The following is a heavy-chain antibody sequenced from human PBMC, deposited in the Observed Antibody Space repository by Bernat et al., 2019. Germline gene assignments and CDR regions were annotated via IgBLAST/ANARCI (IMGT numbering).Heavy chain of an antibody. D-gene: IGHD3-22*01. CDR1: GVSLSGYW. Sequence: QVQLQQWGAGLLKPSETLSLTCAVSGVSLSGYWWSWFRQPPGKGLGWVGEVNHSGSTNYNPSLKRRVTISADTSKKHFSLKLTSVTAADTAVYYCARDNYGSSGSGMDVWGQGTTVTVSS. CDR3: ARDNYGSSGSGMDV. CDR2: VNHSGST. J-gene: IGHJ6*02. V-gene: IGHV4-34*01.